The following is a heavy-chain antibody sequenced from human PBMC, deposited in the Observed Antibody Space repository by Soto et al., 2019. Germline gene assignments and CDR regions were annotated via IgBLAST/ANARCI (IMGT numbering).Heavy chain of an antibody. J-gene: IGHJ3*02. CDR3: VRDAYNRDAFDI. Sequence: DVQLVESGGGLVKPGGSLRLSCAASGFNFITFSMNWVRQAPGKGLEWVSSISASSSSIYYAESVKGRFTVSRDNAKKSLYRQMNSLTAEDTALYYCVRDAYNRDAFDIWGQGTTVTVSS. CDR1: GFNFITFS. V-gene: IGHV3-21*01. CDR2: ISASSSSI. D-gene: IGHD1-20*01.